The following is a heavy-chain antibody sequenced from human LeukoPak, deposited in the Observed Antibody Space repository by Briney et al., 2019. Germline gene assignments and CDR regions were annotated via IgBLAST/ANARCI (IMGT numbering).Heavy chain of an antibody. V-gene: IGHV3-30*02. CDR1: GFIFSSFG. J-gene: IGHJ4*02. D-gene: IGHD6-19*01. CDR2: IRYDGTNK. CDR3: AKSSSH. Sequence: GGSLRLSCVASGFIFSSFGMHWVRQAPGKGLGWVAFIRYDGTNKYYADSVKGRFTISRDNSRNTLYLEMNSLRAEDTAVYYCAKSSSHWGQGTLVTVSS.